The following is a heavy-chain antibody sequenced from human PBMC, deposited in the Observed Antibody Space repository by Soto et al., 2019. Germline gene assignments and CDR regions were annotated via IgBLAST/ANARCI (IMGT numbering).Heavy chain of an antibody. CDR1: GYTFTGYY. CDR2: INPNSGGT. Sequence: ASVKVSCKASGYTFTGYYMHWVRQAPGQGVEWMGWINPNSGGTNYAQKFQGRVTMTRDTSISTAYMELSRLRSDDAAGYDCARRVVAAYYYYSGMDVWGKGPTVTVSS. CDR3: ARRVVAAYYYYSGMDV. D-gene: IGHD2-15*01. J-gene: IGHJ6*04. V-gene: IGHV1-2*02.